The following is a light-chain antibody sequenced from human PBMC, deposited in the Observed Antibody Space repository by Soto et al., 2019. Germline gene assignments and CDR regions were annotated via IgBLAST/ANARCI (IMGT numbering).Light chain of an antibody. Sequence: EIVLTQSPATLSLYPGERATLSCRASQSVSSYLAWYQQKPGQAPRLLIYDASNRATGIPARFSGSGSGTDFTLTISSLEPEDFAVYYCQQRSNWPPTFGQGTLLEIK. CDR3: QQRSNWPPT. CDR2: DAS. J-gene: IGKJ5*01. V-gene: IGKV3-11*01. CDR1: QSVSSY.